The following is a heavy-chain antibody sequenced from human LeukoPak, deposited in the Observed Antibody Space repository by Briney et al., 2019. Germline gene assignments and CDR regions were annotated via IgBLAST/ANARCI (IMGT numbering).Heavy chain of an antibody. CDR1: GFTVSSNS. J-gene: IGHJ4*02. Sequence: GGSLRLSCTVSGFTVSSNSMSWVRQAPGKGLEWVSFIYSGGNTHYSDSVKGRFTISRDNSKNTLYLQVNSLRAEDTAVYYCARRAGEYSHPYDYWGQGTLVTVSS. CDR2: IYSGGNT. V-gene: IGHV3-53*01. CDR3: ARRAGEYSHPYDY. D-gene: IGHD4-17*01.